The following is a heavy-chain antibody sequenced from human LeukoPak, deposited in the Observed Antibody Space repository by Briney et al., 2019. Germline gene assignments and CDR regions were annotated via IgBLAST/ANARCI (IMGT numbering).Heavy chain of an antibody. J-gene: IGHJ4*02. D-gene: IGHD3-22*01. CDR3: AKDTYYYDSSGQFDY. CDR2: IKEDGSVK. V-gene: IGHV3-7*03. Sequence: GGSLRLSCTASGFTFSTHWMTWVRQPPGKGLEWVANIKEDGSVKYYVDSVKGRFTISRDNAQNSLYLQMNSLRAEDTALYYCAKDTYYYDSSGQFDYWGQGTLVTVSS. CDR1: GFTFSTHW.